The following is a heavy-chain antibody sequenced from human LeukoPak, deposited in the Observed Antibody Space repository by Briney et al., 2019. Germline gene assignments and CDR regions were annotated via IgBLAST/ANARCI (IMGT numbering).Heavy chain of an antibody. V-gene: IGHV4-34*01. J-gene: IGHJ4*02. D-gene: IGHD3-10*01. CDR3: ARGRPNYYGSGSYYNYFDY. CDR1: GGSSSGYY. CDR2: INHSGST. Sequence: PSETLSLTCAVYGGSSSGYYWSWIRQPPGKGLEWIGEINHSGSTNYNPSLKSRVTISVDTSKNQFSLKLSSVTAADTAVYYCARGRPNYYGSGSYYNYFDYWGQGTLVTVSS.